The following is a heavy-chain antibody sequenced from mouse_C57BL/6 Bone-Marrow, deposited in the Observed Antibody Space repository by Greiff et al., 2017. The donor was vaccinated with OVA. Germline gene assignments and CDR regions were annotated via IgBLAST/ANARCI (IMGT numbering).Heavy chain of an antibody. CDR2: IDPENGDT. J-gene: IGHJ2*01. V-gene: IGHV14-4*01. Sequence: VHVKQSGAELVRPGASVKLSCTASGFNIKDDYMHWVKQRPEQGLEWIGWIDPENGDTEYASKFQGKATITADTSSNTAYLQLSSLTSEDTAVYYCTTYTLITTVVALDYWGQGTTLTVSS. CDR3: TTYTLITTVVALDY. CDR1: GFNIKDDY. D-gene: IGHD1-1*01.